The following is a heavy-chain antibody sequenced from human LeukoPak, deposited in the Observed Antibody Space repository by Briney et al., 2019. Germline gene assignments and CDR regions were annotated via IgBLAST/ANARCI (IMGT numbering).Heavy chain of an antibody. CDR1: GYTFTGYY. J-gene: IGHJ4*02. CDR3: ARALVRSGSFGDY. V-gene: IGHV1-8*02. Sequence: ASVKVSCKASGYTFTGYYMHWVRQAPGQGLEWMGWMNPDTGNTGYAQKFQGRVTMTRDTSITTAYMELTSLRSEDTAIYYCARALVRSGSFGDYWGQGALVTVSS. D-gene: IGHD1-26*01. CDR2: MNPDTGNT.